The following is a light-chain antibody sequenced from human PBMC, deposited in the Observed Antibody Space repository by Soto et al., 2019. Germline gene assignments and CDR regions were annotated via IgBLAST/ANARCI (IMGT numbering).Light chain of an antibody. CDR3: QQYVSWPPET. CDR2: GAY. Sequence: EVVWTHSPATLSLSPWERATLSFMSIQIVAHNLALYQQKPGQAPRLLIFGAYIRANGIPARFSGSGSGTEFTLTISSLQLEDVALYYCQQYVSWPPETFGQGTKVDI. V-gene: IGKV3-15*01. CDR1: QIVAHN. J-gene: IGKJ1*01.